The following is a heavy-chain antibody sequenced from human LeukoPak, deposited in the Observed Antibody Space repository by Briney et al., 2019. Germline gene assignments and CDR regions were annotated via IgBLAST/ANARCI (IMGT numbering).Heavy chain of an antibody. D-gene: IGHD3-9*01. V-gene: IGHV3-23*01. J-gene: IGHJ2*01. CDR1: GFTFSAYA. CDR2: ISRSGSST. CDR3: AKGGDILTGYYLYWYFDL. Sequence: GGSLRLSCAASGFTFSAYAMSWVRQAPGKGLEWVSAISRSGSSTDYADSVKGRFTISRDNSKNTLYLQMNSLRPVDTAVYYCAKGGDILTGYYLYWYFDLWGRGTLVTVSS.